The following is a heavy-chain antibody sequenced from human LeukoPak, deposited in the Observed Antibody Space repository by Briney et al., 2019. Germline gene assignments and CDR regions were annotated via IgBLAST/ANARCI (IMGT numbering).Heavy chain of an antibody. Sequence: GASVKVSCKASGYSFTGYGLSWVRQAPGQGLEWMGWISPYTGNTDYVHDLRGRITVTADTSTNTVYMELRSLRSDDTAVYYCTREAEDLPGAITFLYWGQGTLVTVSS. J-gene: IGHJ4*02. CDR2: ISPYTGNT. CDR1: GYSFTGYG. V-gene: IGHV1-18*01. CDR3: TREAEDLPGAITFLY. D-gene: IGHD2-2*01.